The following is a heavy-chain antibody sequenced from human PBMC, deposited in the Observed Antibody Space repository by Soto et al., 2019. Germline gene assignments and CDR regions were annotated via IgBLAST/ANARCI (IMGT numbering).Heavy chain of an antibody. D-gene: IGHD5-18*01. CDR3: AKTQNETATNSMADL. V-gene: IGHV3-23*01. Sequence: EVQLLESGGGLVQPGGSLRLSCAASGFSFSGYVISWVRQAPGEGLEWVSVIGVSGGSRFYADSVKGRFTISRDISSNTASMQMNRPSAEDTGVYYCAKTQNETATNSMADLWGQGTLVTVSS. CDR1: GFSFSGYV. J-gene: IGHJ5*02. CDR2: IGVSGGSR.